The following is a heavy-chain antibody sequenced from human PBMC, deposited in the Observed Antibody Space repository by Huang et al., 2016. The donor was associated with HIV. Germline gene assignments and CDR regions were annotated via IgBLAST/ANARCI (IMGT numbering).Heavy chain of an antibody. J-gene: IGHJ4*02. V-gene: IGHV3-23*01. CDR2: MSGNGNKT. Sequence: EVKVLESGGGLVQPGGSLRLSCVASGFTFNKYAWGWVCQAPGKGLAWVSLMSGNGNKTYYADSVKGRFTISRDNSKNTVYLQMNSLRAEDAALYHCTVLLDYWGQGTPVTVSS. CDR1: GFTFNKYA. CDR3: TVLLDY.